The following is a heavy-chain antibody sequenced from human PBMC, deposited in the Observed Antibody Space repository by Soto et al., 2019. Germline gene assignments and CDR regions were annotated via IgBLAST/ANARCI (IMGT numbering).Heavy chain of an antibody. Sequence: PSETLSLTCTVSGGSISSGDYYWSWIRQPPGKGLEWIGYIYYSGSTYYNPSLESRVTISVDTSKNQFSLKLSSVTAADTAVYYCARRNDYVWGSYRFSFLGVEWFDPWGQGTLVTVSS. V-gene: IGHV4-30-4*01. J-gene: IGHJ5*02. CDR1: GGSISSGDYY. D-gene: IGHD3-16*02. CDR2: IYYSGST. CDR3: ARRNDYVWGSYRFSFLGVEWFDP.